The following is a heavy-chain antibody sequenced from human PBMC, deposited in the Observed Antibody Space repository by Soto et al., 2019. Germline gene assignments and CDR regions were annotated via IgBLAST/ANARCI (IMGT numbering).Heavy chain of an antibody. CDR3: STDRRIASSDY. J-gene: IGHJ4*02. V-gene: IGHV3-15*01. Sequence: EVQLVESGGGLVKPGESLRLSCAASGFTFTNAWMGWVRQAPGKGLEWVGRVKSKSDGETTDYAAPVKGRFTISRDDSKNTLYLQMNSLNAEDTAVYYCSTDRRIASSDYWGQGTLVNVSS. CDR1: GFTFTNAW. D-gene: IGHD2-21*01. CDR2: VKSKSDGETT.